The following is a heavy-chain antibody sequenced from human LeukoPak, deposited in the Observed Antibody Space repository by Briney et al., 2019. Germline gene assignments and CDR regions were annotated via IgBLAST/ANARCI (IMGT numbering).Heavy chain of an antibody. CDR2: IIPIFGTA. J-gene: IGHJ4*02. CDR1: GGTFSSYA. D-gene: IGHD3-22*01. V-gene: IGHV1-69*06. CDR3: ARSYTRNYYDSSGYSRFWFDY. Sequence: ASVKVSCKASGGTFSSYAISWVRQAPGQGLEWMGGIIPIFGTANYAQKFQGRVTITADKSTSTAYMELSSLRSEDTAVYYCARSYTRNYYDSSGYSRFWFDYWGQGTLVTVSS.